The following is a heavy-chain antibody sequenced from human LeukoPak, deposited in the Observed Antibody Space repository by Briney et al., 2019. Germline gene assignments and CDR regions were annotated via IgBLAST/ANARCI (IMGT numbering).Heavy chain of an antibody. CDR1: GGSLSSSSYY. CDR2: IYYSGST. CDR3: ASGRTHWYDSQPLNWFDP. D-gene: IGHD1-14*01. V-gene: IGHV4-39*07. Sequence: SETLSLTCTVSGGSLSSSSYYWGWDRQPPGRGRGGVGSIYYSGSTYYNPSLKSGVTISVDTSKNQCSLKVTSVTAADTAVYYCASGRTHWYDSQPLNWFDPCGQGTLVTVSS. J-gene: IGHJ5*02.